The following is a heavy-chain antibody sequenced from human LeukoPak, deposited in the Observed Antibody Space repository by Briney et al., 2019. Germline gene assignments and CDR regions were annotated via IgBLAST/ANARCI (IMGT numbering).Heavy chain of an antibody. CDR3: ARCYYYLIPGYYYYMDV. CDR1: GYTFTGYY. CDR2: INPNSGGT. J-gene: IGHJ6*03. Sequence: GASVKVSCKASGYTFTGYYMHWVRPAPGQGLAWMGWINPNSGGTNYAQKFQGRVTITADESTSTAYMELSSLRSEDTAVYYCARCYYYLIPGYYYYMDVWGKGTTVTISS. D-gene: IGHD3-22*01. V-gene: IGHV1-2*02.